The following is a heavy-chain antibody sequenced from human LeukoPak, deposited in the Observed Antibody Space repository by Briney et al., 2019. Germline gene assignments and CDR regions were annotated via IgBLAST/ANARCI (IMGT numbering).Heavy chain of an antibody. V-gene: IGHV4-59*01. D-gene: IGHD3-22*01. CDR3: ARGLGRSYYYDSSGYFDY. CDR2: IYYSGST. J-gene: IGHJ4*02. Sequence: SETLSLTCTVSGGSISSYYWSWIRQPPGKGLEWIGYIYYSGSTNYNPSLKSRVTISVDTSKNQFSLKLSSMTAADTAVYYCARGLGRSYYYDSSGYFDYWGQGTLVTVSS. CDR1: GGSISSYY.